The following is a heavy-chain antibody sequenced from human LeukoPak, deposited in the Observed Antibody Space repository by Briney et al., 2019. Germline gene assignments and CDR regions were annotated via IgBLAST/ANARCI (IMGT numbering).Heavy chain of an antibody. CDR1: GGSISSYY. CDR2: IYYSGST. D-gene: IGHD6-13*01. Sequence: SETLSLTCTVSGGSISSYYWSWIRQPPGKGLEWIGYIYYSGSTNYNPSLKSRVTISVDTSKNQFSLKLTSVTAADTAAYYCARVRAAAIPYYFDYWGQGTLVTVSS. CDR3: ARVRAAAIPYYFDY. J-gene: IGHJ4*02. V-gene: IGHV4-59*12.